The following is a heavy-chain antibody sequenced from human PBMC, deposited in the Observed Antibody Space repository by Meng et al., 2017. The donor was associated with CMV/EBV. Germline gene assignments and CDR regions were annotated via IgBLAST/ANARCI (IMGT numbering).Heavy chain of an antibody. CDR1: GGSISSYY. J-gene: IGHJ5*02. CDR3: AREYDFWSGKGWFEP. D-gene: IGHD3-3*01. Sequence: SETLSLTCTVSGGSISSYYWSWIRQPPGKGLEWIGYIYYSGSTNYNPSLKSRVTISVDTSKNQFSLKLSSVTAADTAVYYCAREYDFWSGKGWFEPWGQGTLVTVSS. CDR2: IYYSGST. V-gene: IGHV4-59*01.